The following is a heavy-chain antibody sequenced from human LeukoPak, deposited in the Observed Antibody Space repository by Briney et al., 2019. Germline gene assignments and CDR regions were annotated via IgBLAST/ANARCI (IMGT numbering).Heavy chain of an antibody. Sequence: SETLPLTCTVSGGSISSGSYYWSWIRQPAGKGLEWIGRIYTSGSTNYNPSLKSRVTISVDTSKNQFSLKLSSVTAADTAVYYCARLSSSSTSCYYCYYGMDVWGQGTTVTVSS. D-gene: IGHD2-2*01. CDR1: GGSISSGSYY. CDR3: ARLSSSSTSCYYCYYGMDV. V-gene: IGHV4-61*02. CDR2: IYTSGST. J-gene: IGHJ6*02.